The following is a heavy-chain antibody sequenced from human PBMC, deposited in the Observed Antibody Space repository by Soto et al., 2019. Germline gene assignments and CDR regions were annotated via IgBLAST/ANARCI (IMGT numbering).Heavy chain of an antibody. Sequence: ASVKVSCKASGYTVTSNSIGWVRQAPGQGLEWMGWMNVNNGNTSYAQQLQGRVTLTTDTSTSTAYMDLRSLRSDDTAVYYCATLSSASSDCLLDDWGKGTLVTVSS. CDR3: ATLSSASSDCLLDD. CDR1: GYTVTSNS. CDR2: MNVNNGNT. J-gene: IGHJ4*02. V-gene: IGHV1-18*04. D-gene: IGHD2-2*01.